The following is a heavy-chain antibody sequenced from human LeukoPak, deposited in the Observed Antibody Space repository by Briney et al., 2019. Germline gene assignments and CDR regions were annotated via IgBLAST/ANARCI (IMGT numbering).Heavy chain of an antibody. V-gene: IGHV4-59*01. J-gene: IGHJ4*02. CDR2: IYYSGST. D-gene: IGHD6-6*01. CDR1: RGSISSYY. Sequence: PSETLSLTCTVSRGSISSYYWSWIRQPPGKGLEWIGYIYYSGSTNYNPSLKSRVTISVDTSKNQFSLKLSSVTAADTAVYYCARVGSSSSGDEFSYWGQGTLVTVSS. CDR3: ARVGSSSSGDEFSY.